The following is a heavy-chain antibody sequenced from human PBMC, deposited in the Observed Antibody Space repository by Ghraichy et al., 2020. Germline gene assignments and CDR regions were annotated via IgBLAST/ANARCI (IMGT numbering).Heavy chain of an antibody. D-gene: IGHD3-10*01. J-gene: IGHJ6*02. CDR3: ARDGSQGYYYGMDV. V-gene: IGHV3-20*04. CDR1: GHTFAPYG. CDR2: ISWNGGST. Sequence: GGSLRLSCAGSGHTFAPYGISWLRHAPRKGQEWVSGISWNGGSTGYADSVKGRFTISRDSAKNTLSLQMNSLTAEDTALYFCARDGSQGYYYGMDVWGQGTTVIVSS.